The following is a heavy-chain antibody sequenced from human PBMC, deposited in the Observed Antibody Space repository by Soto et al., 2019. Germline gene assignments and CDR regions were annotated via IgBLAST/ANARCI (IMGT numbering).Heavy chain of an antibody. CDR3: ASGGPASNAFDI. V-gene: IGHV1-3*01. Sequence: ASVKVTCKASGYTFTSYAMHWVRQAPGQRLEWMGWIRAGNGNTKYSQKFQGRVTITRDTSASTAYMELSSLRYDDTAMYYCASGGPASNAFDIWGQGTMVTVS. CDR1: GYTFTSYA. J-gene: IGHJ3*02. D-gene: IGHD2-15*01. CDR2: IRAGNGNT.